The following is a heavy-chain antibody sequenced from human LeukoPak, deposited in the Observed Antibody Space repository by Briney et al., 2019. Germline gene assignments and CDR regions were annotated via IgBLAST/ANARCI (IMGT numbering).Heavy chain of an antibody. CDR1: GGSISTHY. J-gene: IGHJ4*02. Sequence: SETLSLTCAVSGGSISTHYWNWIRQAPGKGLEWIGYIYFSGSTDYNPSLKGRVTISVDTSKNQFSLKVNSVTAADTAVYYCARERGSGGFDYWSQGTQVTVSS. V-gene: IGHV4-59*11. CDR3: ARERGSGGFDY. CDR2: IYFSGST. D-gene: IGHD2-15*01.